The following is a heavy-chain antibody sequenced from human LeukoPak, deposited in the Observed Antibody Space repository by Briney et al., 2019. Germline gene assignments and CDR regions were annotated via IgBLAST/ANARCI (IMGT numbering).Heavy chain of an antibody. CDR2: IYSGGST. Sequence: PGGSLRLSCAASGFTVSSNYMSWVRQAPGKGLEWVSVIYSGGSTYYADSVKGRFTISRDNSKNTLYLHMNSLRAEDTAIYYCAKGDDIAAAGTLHFDHWGQGTLVTVSS. D-gene: IGHD6-13*01. CDR3: AKGDDIAAAGTLHFDH. V-gene: IGHV3-53*01. CDR1: GFTVSSNY. J-gene: IGHJ1*01.